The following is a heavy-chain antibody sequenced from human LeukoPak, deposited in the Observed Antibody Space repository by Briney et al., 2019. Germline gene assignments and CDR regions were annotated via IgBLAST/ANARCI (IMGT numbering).Heavy chain of an antibody. J-gene: IGHJ4*02. V-gene: IGHV3-48*01. CDR2: ISSTSSAI. D-gene: IGHD2-2*01. CDR1: GFTLSTYN. CDR3: ARLGYCSKTSCYPTDY. Sequence: GGSLRLSCAASGFTLSTYNMNWVRQAPGKGLEWVSYISSTSSAIYYADSVKGRFTISRDNAKNSLYLQMNSLRVEDTAVYYCARLGYCSKTSCYPTDYWGQGTPVTVSS.